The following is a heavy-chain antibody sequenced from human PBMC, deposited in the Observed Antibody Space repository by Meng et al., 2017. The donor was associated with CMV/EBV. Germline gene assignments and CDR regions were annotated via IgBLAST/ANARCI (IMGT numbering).Heavy chain of an antibody. V-gene: IGHV3-21*01. D-gene: IGHD6-13*01. CDR3: ASLLGIYYGMDV. CDR1: GFTFSSYS. J-gene: IGHJ6*02. CDR2: INSSSSYI. Sequence: GGSLRLSCAASGFTFSSYSMNWVRQAPGKGLEWVSSINSSSSYIYYADSVKGRFTISRDNAKNSLYLQMNSLRAEDTAVYYCASLLGIYYGMDVWGQGTTVTVSS.